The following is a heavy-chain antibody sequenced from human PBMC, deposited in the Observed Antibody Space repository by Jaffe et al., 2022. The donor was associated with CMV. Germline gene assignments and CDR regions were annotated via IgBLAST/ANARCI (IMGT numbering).Heavy chain of an antibody. D-gene: IGHD4-17*01. CDR1: GGSISSSGYH. CDR3: ASAISTVPHY. CDR2: IYYSGST. Sequence: QVQLQESGPGLVKPSQTLSLTCTVSGGSISSSGYHWIWIRQHPGKGLEWIGYIYYSGSTYYNPSLKSRVTISLDTSKNQFSLNLNSVTAADTAVYYCASAISTVPHYWGQGTLVTVSS. J-gene: IGHJ4*02. V-gene: IGHV4-31*03.